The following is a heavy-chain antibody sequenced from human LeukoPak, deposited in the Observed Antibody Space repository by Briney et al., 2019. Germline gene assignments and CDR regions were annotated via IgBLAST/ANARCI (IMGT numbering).Heavy chain of an antibody. V-gene: IGHV4-59*08. CDR2: IYHTGST. Sequence: KPSETLSLTCSVSGVPIRTYYWTWFRQPPGKGLEWIGYIYHTGSTNYNPSLKSRVTLSIDTSRSQFSLRLTSVTAADTAVYYCANYDGAPRSWGQGTLVTVSS. CDR1: GVPIRTYY. CDR3: ANYDGAPRS. J-gene: IGHJ4*02. D-gene: IGHD3-16*01.